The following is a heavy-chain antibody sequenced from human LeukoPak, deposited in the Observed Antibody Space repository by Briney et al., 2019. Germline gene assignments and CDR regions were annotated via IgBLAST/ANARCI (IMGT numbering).Heavy chain of an antibody. J-gene: IGHJ3*02. CDR2: IYPGDSDT. D-gene: IGHD2-2*01. CDR3: ARYLVVVPAAMGSAFDI. V-gene: IGHV5-51*01. Sequence: GESLNISCKGPGYRFTNYWIAWVRQMPGKGLEWMGIIYPGDSDTRYSPSFQGQVTISADKSISTAYLQWSSLKASDTAMYYCARYLVVVPAAMGSAFDIWGQGTMVTVSS. CDR1: GYRFTNYW.